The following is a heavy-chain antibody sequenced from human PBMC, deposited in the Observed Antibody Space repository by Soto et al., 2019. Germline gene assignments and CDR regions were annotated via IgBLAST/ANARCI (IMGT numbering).Heavy chain of an antibody. D-gene: IGHD2-15*01. CDR3: QILKTAPDAFDT. Sequence: GGSLRLSCAASGFTFSSYGMHWVRQAPGKGLEWVAVISYDGSNKYYADSVKGRFTISRDNSKNTLYLQMNSLRAEDTAVYYCQILKTAPDAFDTWGQGPMVTVSS. V-gene: IGHV3-30*03. CDR2: ISYDGSNK. J-gene: IGHJ3*02. CDR1: GFTFSSYG.